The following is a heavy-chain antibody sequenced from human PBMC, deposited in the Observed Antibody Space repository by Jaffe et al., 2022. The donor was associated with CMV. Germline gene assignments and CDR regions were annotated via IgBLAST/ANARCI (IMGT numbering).Heavy chain of an antibody. J-gene: IGHJ4*02. Sequence: QVRLRESGPGLVKPSGTLSLTCAVSGDSMDKNNLWGWVRQPPGKGLEWIGEIYHGGSTNYNPSLKTRVTLSVDKSKKQFSLNFKSVTAADTAVYYCARVEWEPDGRYFDYWGQGILVTVSS. CDR1: GDSMDKNNL. CDR3: ARVEWEPDGRYFDY. V-gene: IGHV4-4*02. CDR2: IYHGGST. D-gene: IGHD1-26*01.